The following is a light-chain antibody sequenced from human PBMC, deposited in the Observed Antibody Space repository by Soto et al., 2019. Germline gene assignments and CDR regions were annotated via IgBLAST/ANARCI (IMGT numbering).Light chain of an antibody. CDR3: QQGSTTPIT. J-gene: IGKJ5*01. CDR1: QNIGSF. CDR2: SAF. V-gene: IGKV1-39*01. Sequence: DIQMTQSPSSLSASIGDRVTITCRASQNIGSFLNWYQQKPGEAPRLLVYSAFRIQSGVPSRFSASGSGTDFTLSISSLQPEDFSTYYCQQGSTTPITFGLGTRLEIK.